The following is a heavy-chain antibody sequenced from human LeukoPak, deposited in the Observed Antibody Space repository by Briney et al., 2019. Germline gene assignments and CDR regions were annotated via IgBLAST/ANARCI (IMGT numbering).Heavy chain of an antibody. J-gene: IGHJ4*02. CDR3: ARAAVYCSSSTCRTNFDS. CDR1: GFTFRNSY. D-gene: IGHD2-2*01. V-gene: IGHV3-7*01. CDR2: MNHDGSDQ. Sequence: PGGSLRLSCAASGFTFRNSYMSWARQAPGKGLEWVAYMNHDGSDQSHVDSVRGRFTISRDNAKNSLYLQMNSLRVEDTAVYYCARAAVYCSSSTCRTNFDSWGQGTLVTVSS.